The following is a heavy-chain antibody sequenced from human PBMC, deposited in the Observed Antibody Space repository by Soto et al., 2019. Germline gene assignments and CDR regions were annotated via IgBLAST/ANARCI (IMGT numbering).Heavy chain of an antibody. V-gene: IGHV1-3*01. J-gene: IGHJ6*02. CDR2: INAGNGNT. CDR3: ARGPSPFWSGFRTYGMDV. Sequence: ASVKVSCKASGYTFTSYAMHWVRQAPGQRLEWMGWINAGNGNTKYSQKFQGRVTITRDTSASTAYMELSSLRSEDTAVYYCARGPSPFWSGFRTYGMDVWGQGTTVTVSS. CDR1: GYTFTSYA. D-gene: IGHD3-3*01.